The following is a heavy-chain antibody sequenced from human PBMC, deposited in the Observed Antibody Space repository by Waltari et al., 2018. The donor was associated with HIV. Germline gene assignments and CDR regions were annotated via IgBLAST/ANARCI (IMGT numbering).Heavy chain of an antibody. CDR1: GFTFSNYA. CDR2: SVGRGGST. J-gene: IGHJ5*02. D-gene: IGHD6-19*01. Sequence: EVQLLESGGGLVQPGGSLRLSCAASGFTFSNYAINWVRQAPGKVLEWVLASVGRGGSTHDADDVKCLFSISRDNSKNTLYLQMNSLRPEDTAIYYCAKGGRAVAGNWFDPWGQGTLVTVSS. CDR3: AKGGRAVAGNWFDP. V-gene: IGHV3-23*01.